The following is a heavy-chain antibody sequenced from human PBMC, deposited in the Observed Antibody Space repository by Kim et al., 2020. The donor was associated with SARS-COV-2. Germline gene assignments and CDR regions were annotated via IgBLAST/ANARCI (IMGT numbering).Heavy chain of an antibody. D-gene: IGHD3-10*01. CDR2: ISYDGSNK. J-gene: IGHJ4*02. Sequence: GGSLRLSCAASGFTFSSYAMHWVRQAPGKGLEWVAVISYDGSNKYYADSVKGRFTISRDNSKNTLYLQMNSLRAEDTAVYYCAREWFGELSDAFDYWGQGTLVTVSS. CDR3: AREWFGELSDAFDY. V-gene: IGHV3-30*04. CDR1: GFTFSSYA.